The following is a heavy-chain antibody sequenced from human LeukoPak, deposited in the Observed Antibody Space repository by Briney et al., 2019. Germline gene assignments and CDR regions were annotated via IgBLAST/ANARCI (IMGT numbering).Heavy chain of an antibody. V-gene: IGHV4-38-2*02. D-gene: IGHD1-26*01. J-gene: IGHJ4*02. CDR1: GYSISSGFY. CDR2: MYHSGST. Sequence: PSETLSLTCTVSGYSISSGFYWGWIRQPPGQGLEWSGSMYHSGSTYYNPSLKSRVTMSVDTSKNQFSLKLSSVTAADTAVYYYVAERGSYYFRWGQGTLVTVSS. CDR3: VAERGSYYFR.